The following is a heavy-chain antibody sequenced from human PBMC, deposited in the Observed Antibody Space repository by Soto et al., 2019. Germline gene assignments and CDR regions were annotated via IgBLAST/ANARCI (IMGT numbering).Heavy chain of an antibody. CDR1: GYTFTSYY. CDR3: ARGGREADSGGYPGHAFDI. V-gene: IGHV1-46*01. J-gene: IGHJ3*02. D-gene: IGHD3-22*01. CDR2: INPSGGST. Sequence: ASVKVSCKASGYTFTSYYMHWVRQAPGQGLEWMGIINPSGGSTSYAQKFQGRVTMTRDTSTSTVYMELSSLRSEDTAVYYCARGGREADSGGYPGHAFDIWGQGTMVTVSS.